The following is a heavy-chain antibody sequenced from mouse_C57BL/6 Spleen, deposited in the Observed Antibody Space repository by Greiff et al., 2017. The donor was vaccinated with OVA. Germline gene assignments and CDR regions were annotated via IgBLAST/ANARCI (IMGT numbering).Heavy chain of an antibody. Sequence: EVQRVESGPELVKPGASVKIPCKASGYTFTDYNMDWVKQSHGKSLEWIGDINPNNGGTIYNQKFKGKATLTVDKSSSTAYMELRSLTSEDTAVYYCARYRYDSTFFDYWGQGTTLTVSS. CDR1: GYTFTDYN. D-gene: IGHD2-4*01. CDR2: INPNNGGT. V-gene: IGHV1-18*01. CDR3: ARYRYDSTFFDY. J-gene: IGHJ2*01.